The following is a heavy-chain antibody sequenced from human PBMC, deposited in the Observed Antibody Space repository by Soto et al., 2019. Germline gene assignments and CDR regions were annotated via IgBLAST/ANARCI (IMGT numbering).Heavy chain of an antibody. CDR1: GYSFTSYW. V-gene: IGHV5-10-1*01. Sequence: GEALKISCKVSGYSFTSYWISWVRQMPGKGLEWMGRIDPSDSYTNYSPSFQGHVTISADKSISTAYLQWSSLKASDTAMYYCASHLFYGSGSHTGISCFVLCGQGTLVTVS. D-gene: IGHD3-10*01. J-gene: IGHJ5*02. CDR3: ASHLFYGSGSHTGISCFVL. CDR2: IDPSDSYT.